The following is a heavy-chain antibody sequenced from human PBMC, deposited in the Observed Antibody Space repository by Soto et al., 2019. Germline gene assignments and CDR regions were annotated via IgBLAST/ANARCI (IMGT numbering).Heavy chain of an antibody. CDR1: GGSFSSYA. D-gene: IGHD2-8*02. Sequence: SVKVSCKASGGSFSSYAVSWMRQAPGQGLQWVGGIVPMLGTANYAQSFQGRVTITTDGSSTTAYLELTNLRSEDTAVYYCARGVWDCNGGACYGWFGPWGQGTLGTSPQ. CDR2: IVPMLGTA. J-gene: IGHJ5*01. V-gene: IGHV1-69*05. CDR3: ARGVWDCNGGACYGWFGP.